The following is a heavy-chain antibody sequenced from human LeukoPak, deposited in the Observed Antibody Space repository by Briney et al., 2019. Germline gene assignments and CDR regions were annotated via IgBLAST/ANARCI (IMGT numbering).Heavy chain of an antibody. D-gene: IGHD2-8*02. CDR2: IFPSGGEI. Sequence: GGSLRLSCVASGFTFSTFAMIWVRQPPGKGLEWDSSIFPSGGEIHYADSVRGRFTISRDNSKSTLSLQMNSLRVEDTAIYYCATYRQVLLPFESWGQGTLVTVSS. CDR3: ATYRQVLLPFES. J-gene: IGHJ4*02. CDR1: GFTFSTFA. V-gene: IGHV3-23*01.